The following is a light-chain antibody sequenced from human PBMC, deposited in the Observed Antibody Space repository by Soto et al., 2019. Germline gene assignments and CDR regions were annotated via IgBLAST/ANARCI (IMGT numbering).Light chain of an antibody. Sequence: LTQPPSASGSPGQSVSISCTGTSSDVGGYNYVSWYQQHPGKAPKLMIYEVNKRPSGVPDRFSGSKSGNTAPLTVSGLQAEDEADYYCSSYAGSSNVFGTGTKVTVL. V-gene: IGLV2-8*01. CDR1: SSDVGGYNY. J-gene: IGLJ1*01. CDR2: EVN. CDR3: SSYAGSSNV.